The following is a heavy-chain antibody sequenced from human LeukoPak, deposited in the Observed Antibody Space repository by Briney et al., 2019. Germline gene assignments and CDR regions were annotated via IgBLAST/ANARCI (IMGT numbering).Heavy chain of an antibody. Sequence: VSVKVSCKPSGYTLTSYGISWVRQAPGQGLEWMGYISAYNGNTNYAQKLQGRVTITTDTSTSTAYMELRSVRSDDTAVYYCARDRLGNWFDPGGQGTLVTVSS. CDR1: GYTLTSYG. CDR2: ISAYNGNT. V-gene: IGHV1-18*01. D-gene: IGHD7-27*01. CDR3: ARDRLGNWFDP. J-gene: IGHJ5*02.